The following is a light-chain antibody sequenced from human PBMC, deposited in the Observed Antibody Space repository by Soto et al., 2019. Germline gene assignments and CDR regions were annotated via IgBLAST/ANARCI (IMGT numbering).Light chain of an antibody. Sequence: EIVMTQSPATLSMSPGERATLFCRASQCVSSNLAWYQQKPGQAARLIIYRVSTRATGIPPRFSCSGSGTDFTLTISSLQSEDFAVYYFPQYYNWPPTFGPATKVHIK. CDR2: RVS. CDR1: QCVSSN. J-gene: IGKJ3*01. V-gene: IGKV3-15*01. CDR3: PQYYNWPPT.